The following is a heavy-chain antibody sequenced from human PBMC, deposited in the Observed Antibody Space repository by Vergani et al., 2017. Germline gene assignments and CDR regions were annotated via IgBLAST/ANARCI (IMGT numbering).Heavy chain of an antibody. CDR3: ARLYGRDSSGSKYFDY. J-gene: IGHJ4*02. CDR1: GYSFTNYW. V-gene: IGHV5-51*01. CDR2: IHPADSDT. Sequence: EVQLVQSGAEVKKPGESLKISCQISGYSFTNYWIGWVRQMPGKGLEWMGVIHPADSDTRYSPSFQGQVTISVDKSISTAYLQRGSLRASDSAMYYCARLYGRDSSGSKYFDYWGQGILVTVSS. D-gene: IGHD3-22*01.